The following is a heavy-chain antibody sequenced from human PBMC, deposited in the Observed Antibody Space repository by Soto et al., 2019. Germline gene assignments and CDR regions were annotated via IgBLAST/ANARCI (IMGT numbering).Heavy chain of an antibody. Sequence: ASVKVSCKASGGTFSSYTISWVRQAPGQGLEWMGRIIPILGIANYAQKFQGRVTITADKSTSTAYMELSSLRSEDTAVYYCASSDCNNGVCHGYYYYYMDVWGKGTTVNVSS. J-gene: IGHJ6*03. CDR3: ASSDCNNGVCHGYYYYYMDV. D-gene: IGHD2-8*01. V-gene: IGHV1-69*02. CDR2: IIPILGIA. CDR1: GGTFSSYT.